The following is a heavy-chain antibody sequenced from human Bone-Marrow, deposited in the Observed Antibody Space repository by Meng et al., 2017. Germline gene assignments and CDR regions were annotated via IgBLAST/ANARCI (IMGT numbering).Heavy chain of an antibody. V-gene: IGHV1-18*01. CDR3: SRDRGSGWYAY. J-gene: IGHJ4*02. CDR2: ISPYNGDT. Sequence: ASVKVSCKASGGTFSSYAIIWVRQAPGQGLEWMGWISPYNGDTKYAEKFQGRVTMTTDTSTTTAYMELSSLRSDETAVYYCSRDRGSGWYAYWGQGTLVTVSS. D-gene: IGHD6-19*01. CDR1: GGTFSSYA.